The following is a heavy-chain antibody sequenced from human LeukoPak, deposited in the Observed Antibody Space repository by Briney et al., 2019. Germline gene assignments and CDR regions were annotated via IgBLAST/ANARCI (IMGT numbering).Heavy chain of an antibody. CDR3: AKVFQYYYYGMDV. CDR1: GFTVSSNY. J-gene: IGHJ6*02. V-gene: IGHV3-23*01. Sequence: PGGSLRLSCAASGFTVSSNYMSWVRQAPGKGLEWVSAISDSGGSTYYADSVKGRFTISRDNSKNTLYLQMNSLRAEDTALYYCAKVFQYYYYGMDVWGQGTTVTVSS. CDR2: ISDSGGST.